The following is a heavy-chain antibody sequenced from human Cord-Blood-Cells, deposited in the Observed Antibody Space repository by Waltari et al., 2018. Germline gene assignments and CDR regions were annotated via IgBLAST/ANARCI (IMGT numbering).Heavy chain of an antibody. CDR2: INHSGST. Sequence: QVQLQQWGAGLLKPSETLSLTCAVYGGSFSGYYWSWIRQPPGKGLEWSGEINHSGSTNYNPYRKSRVTISVDTSKNQFSLKLSSVTAADTAVYYCASKSNWNMFDYWGQGTLVTVSS. V-gene: IGHV4-34*01. J-gene: IGHJ4*02. CDR1: GGSFSGYY. D-gene: IGHD1-20*01. CDR3: ASKSNWNMFDY.